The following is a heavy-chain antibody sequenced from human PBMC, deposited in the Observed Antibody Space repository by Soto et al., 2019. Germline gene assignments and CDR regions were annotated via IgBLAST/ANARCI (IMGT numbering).Heavy chain of an antibody. J-gene: IGHJ5*02. CDR1: GFTFSSYA. CDR2: ISGSGGST. CDR3: AKIGSIAAARLRSSVEFDP. D-gene: IGHD6-13*01. V-gene: IGHV3-23*01. Sequence: GGSLRLSCAASGFTFSSYAMSWVRQAPGKGLEWVSAISGSGGSTYYADSVKGRFTISRDNSKNTLYLQMNSLRAEDTAVYYCAKIGSIAAARLRSSVEFDPWGQGTLVTVSS.